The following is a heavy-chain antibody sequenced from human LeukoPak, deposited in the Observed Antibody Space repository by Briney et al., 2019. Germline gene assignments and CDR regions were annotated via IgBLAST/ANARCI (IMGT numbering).Heavy chain of an antibody. V-gene: IGHV1-8*01. Sequence: ASVKVSCTASGYTFTSYDINWVRQATGQGLEWMGWMNPNSGNTGYAQKLQGRVTMTTDTSTSTAYMELRSLRSDDTAVYYCARDPPMVRGVINIPFDYWGQGTLVTVSS. CDR3: ARDPPMVRGVINIPFDY. J-gene: IGHJ4*02. CDR1: GYTFTSYD. CDR2: MNPNSGNT. D-gene: IGHD3-10*01.